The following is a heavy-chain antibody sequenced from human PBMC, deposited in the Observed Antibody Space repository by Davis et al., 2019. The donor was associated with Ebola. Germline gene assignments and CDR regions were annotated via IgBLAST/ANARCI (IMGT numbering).Heavy chain of an antibody. Sequence: GESLKISCAASGFTFSSYAMSWVRQAPGKGLEWVSAISGSGGSTYYADSVKGRFTISRDNSKNTLYLQMNSLRVEDTAVYYCAKEGYDFWSGLDYWGQGTLVTVSS. CDR2: ISGSGGST. CDR3: AKEGYDFWSGLDY. V-gene: IGHV3-23*01. D-gene: IGHD3-3*01. J-gene: IGHJ4*02. CDR1: GFTFSSYA.